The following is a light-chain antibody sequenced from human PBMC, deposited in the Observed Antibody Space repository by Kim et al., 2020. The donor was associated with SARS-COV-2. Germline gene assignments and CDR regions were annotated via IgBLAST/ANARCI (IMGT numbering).Light chain of an antibody. CDR1: SLRSYY. V-gene: IGLV3-19*01. CDR3: NSRDSSGTWV. CDR2: GKN. J-gene: IGLJ3*02. Sequence: SSELPQDPAVSVALGQTVRITCHGDSLRSYYASWYQQKPGQAPVLVIYGKNNRPSGIPDRFSGSSSGNTASLTITGAQAEDEADYYCNSRDSSGTWVFGGGTQLTVL.